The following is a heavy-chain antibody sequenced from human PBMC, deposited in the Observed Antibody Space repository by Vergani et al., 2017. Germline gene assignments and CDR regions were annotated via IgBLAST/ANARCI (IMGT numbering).Heavy chain of an antibody. Sequence: QVQLVESGGGVVQPGRSLRLSCAASGFTFSSYGMHWVRQAPGKGLEWVAVIWYDGSNKYYADSVKGRFTISRDNSKNTLYLQMNSLRAEDTAVYYCARDNYGTVSXLDYWGQGTLVTVSS. J-gene: IGHJ4*02. CDR3: ARDNYGTVSXLDY. CDR1: GFTFSSYG. V-gene: IGHV3-33*01. D-gene: IGHD3-10*01. CDR2: IWYDGSNK.